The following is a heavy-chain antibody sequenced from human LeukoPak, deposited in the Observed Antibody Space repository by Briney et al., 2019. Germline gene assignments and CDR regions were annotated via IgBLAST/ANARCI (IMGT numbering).Heavy chain of an antibody. V-gene: IGHV3-30*18. CDR2: ISYDGSNK. Sequence: PGRSLRLSCAASGFTFSSYGMHWVRQAPGKGLEWVAVISYDGSNKYYADSVKGRFTISRDNSKNTLYLQMNSPRAEDTAVYYCAKDIFFDYWGQGTLVTVSS. CDR1: GFTFSSYG. D-gene: IGHD3-9*01. J-gene: IGHJ4*02. CDR3: AKDIFFDY.